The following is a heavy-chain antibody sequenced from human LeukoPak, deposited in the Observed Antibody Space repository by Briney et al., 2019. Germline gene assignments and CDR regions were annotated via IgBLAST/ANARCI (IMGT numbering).Heavy chain of an antibody. V-gene: IGHV3-30*02. CDR3: ATITMIVVVTAESDY. Sequence: GGSLRLSCAASGFTFSSYGMHWVRQAPGKGLEWVAFIRYDGSNKYYADSVKGRFTISRDNSKNTLYLQMNSLRAEDTAVYYCATITMIVVVTAESDYWGQGTLVTVSS. D-gene: IGHD3-22*01. CDR1: GFTFSSYG. J-gene: IGHJ4*02. CDR2: IRYDGSNK.